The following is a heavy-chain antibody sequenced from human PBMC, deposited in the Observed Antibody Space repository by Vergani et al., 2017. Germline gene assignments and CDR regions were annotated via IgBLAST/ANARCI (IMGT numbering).Heavy chain of an antibody. CDR2: ISSSGSTI. Sequence: EVQLVESGGGLVQPGGSLRLSCAASGFTFSSYEMNWVRQAPGKGLEWDSYISSSGSTIYYADSVKGRFPISRDNAKNSLYLQMNSLRSVDTAVYYCARVFGLAAAGTWAFDIWGQGTMVTVSS. CDR3: ARVFGLAAAGTWAFDI. CDR1: GFTFSSYE. V-gene: IGHV3-48*03. J-gene: IGHJ3*02. D-gene: IGHD6-13*01.